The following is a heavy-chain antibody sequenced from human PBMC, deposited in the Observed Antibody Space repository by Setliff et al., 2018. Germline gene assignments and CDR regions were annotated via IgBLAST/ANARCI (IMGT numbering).Heavy chain of an antibody. CDR3: SRLVRFCTMTSCQRLSGDYY. V-gene: IGHV1-18*01. CDR2: ISPYTGNT. J-gene: IGHJ4*02. CDR1: GYTFTDYG. D-gene: IGHD2-2*01. Sequence: ASVKVSCKASGYTFTDYGVSWVRQAPGQGLEWVGWISPYTGNTYYAPKFQGRVIMTTDTSTTTAYMELRSLRSDDTAIYYCSRLVRFCTMTSCQRLSGDYYWGQGTLVTVSS.